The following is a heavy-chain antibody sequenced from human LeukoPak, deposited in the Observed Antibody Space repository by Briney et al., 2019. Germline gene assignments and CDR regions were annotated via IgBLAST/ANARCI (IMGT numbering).Heavy chain of an antibody. V-gene: IGHV4-59*01. Sequence: SETLSLTCTVSGGSISSYYWSWIRQPPGKGLEWIGYIYYSGSTNYNPSLKSRVTISVDTSKNQFSLKLSSVTAADTAVYYCARVNYYDSSGYYSEPEYYFDYWGLGTLVTVSS. CDR1: GGSISSYY. CDR3: ARVNYYDSSGYYSEPEYYFDY. J-gene: IGHJ4*02. CDR2: IYYSGST. D-gene: IGHD3-22*01.